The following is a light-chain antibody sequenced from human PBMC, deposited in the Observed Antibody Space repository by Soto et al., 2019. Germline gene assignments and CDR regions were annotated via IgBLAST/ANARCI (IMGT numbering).Light chain of an antibody. J-gene: IGLJ2*01. CDR3: QTWGTGIYVV. Sequence: QPVLTQSPSASASLGASVKLTCTLSSGHSSYAIAWHQQQPEKGPRYLMKLNSDGSHSKGDGIPDRFSGSSSGAERYLTISGRQSEDEADYYCQTWGTGIYVVFGGGTKLTVL. CDR2: LNSDGSH. CDR1: SGHSSYA. V-gene: IGLV4-69*01.